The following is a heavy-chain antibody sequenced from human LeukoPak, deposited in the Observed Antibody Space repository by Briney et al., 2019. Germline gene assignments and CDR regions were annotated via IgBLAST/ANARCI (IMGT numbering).Heavy chain of an antibody. CDR3: ARGGYSYGPRYMDV. D-gene: IGHD5-18*01. CDR2: IYYSGST. V-gene: IGHV4-39*01. J-gene: IGHJ6*03. Sequence: SETLSLTCTVSGGSISSSSYYWGWIRQPPGKGLEWIGSIYYSGSTYYNPSLKSRVTISVDTSKNQFSLKLSSVTAADTAVYYCARGGYSYGPRYMDVWGKGTTVTVSS. CDR1: GGSISSSSYY.